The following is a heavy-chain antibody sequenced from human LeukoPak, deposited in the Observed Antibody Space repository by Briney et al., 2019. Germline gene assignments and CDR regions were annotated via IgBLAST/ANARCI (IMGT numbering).Heavy chain of an antibody. D-gene: IGHD3-10*01. J-gene: IGHJ4*02. CDR1: GGSMRSYY. V-gene: IGHV4-59*01. CDR2: IYYSGNT. CDR3: ATDNSYGSGSYYT. Sequence: SETLSLTCTLSGGSMRSYYWNWIRQPPGKGLEWIGYIYYSGNTNYNPSPKSRVTISVDTSKNQFSLKLSSVTAADTAVYYCATDNSYGSGSYYTWGQGTLVSVSS.